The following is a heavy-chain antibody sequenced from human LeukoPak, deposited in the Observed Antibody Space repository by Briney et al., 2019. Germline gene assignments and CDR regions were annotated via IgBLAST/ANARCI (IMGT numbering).Heavy chain of an antibody. D-gene: IGHD3-9*01. Sequence: LSLTCTVSGGSISDYYWSWIRQAPGKGLEWVSGISWNSGSIGYADSVKGRFTISRDNAKNSLYLQMNSLRAEDTALYYCAKDLYYDILTGYFDYWGQGTLVTVSS. CDR2: ISWNSGSI. J-gene: IGHJ4*02. CDR3: AKDLYYDILTGYFDY. V-gene: IGHV3-9*01. CDR1: GGSISDYY.